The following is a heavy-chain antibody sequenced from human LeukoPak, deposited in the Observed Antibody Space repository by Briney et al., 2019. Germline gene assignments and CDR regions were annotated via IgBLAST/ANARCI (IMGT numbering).Heavy chain of an antibody. CDR2: IIPILGIA. CDR1: GGTFSSYA. V-gene: IGHV1-69*04. J-gene: IGHJ6*02. D-gene: IGHD1-26*01. CDR3: ARDRQIVGANYYYGMDV. Sequence: SVKVSCKASGGTFSSYAISWVRQAPGQGLEWMGRIIPILGIANYAQKFQGRATITADKSTSTAYMELSSLRSEDTAVYYCARDRQIVGANYYYGMDVWGQGTTVTVSS.